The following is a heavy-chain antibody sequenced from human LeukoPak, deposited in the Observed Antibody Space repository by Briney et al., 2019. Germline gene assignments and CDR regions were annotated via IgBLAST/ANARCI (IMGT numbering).Heavy chain of an antibody. CDR3: ARRYSSGFYFDY. CDR2: IYHNGRT. D-gene: IGHD6-19*01. CDR1: GYSISSGYD. V-gene: IGHV4-38-2*01. J-gene: IGHJ4*02. Sequence: SETLSLTCAVSGYSISSGYDWGWIRQPPGKGLEYIGSIYHNGRTYYNPSLKSRVTISVDTSRNQFFLKLSSVTAADTAVYYCARRYSSGFYFDYWGQGTLVTVSS.